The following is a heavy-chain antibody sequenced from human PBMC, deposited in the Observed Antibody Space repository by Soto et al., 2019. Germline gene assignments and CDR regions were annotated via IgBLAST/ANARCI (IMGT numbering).Heavy chain of an antibody. CDR1: GGSISSGGYY. J-gene: IGHJ6*02. CDR2: IYYSGST. D-gene: IGHD6-6*01. Sequence: PSETLSLTCTVSGGSISSGGYYWSWIRQHPGKGLEWIGYIYYSGSTYYNPSLKSRVTISVDTSKNQFSLKLSSVTAADTAVYYCESFIPQGIAAPPVYYYGMDVWGQGTTVNV. CDR3: ESFIPQGIAAPPVYYYGMDV. V-gene: IGHV4-31*03.